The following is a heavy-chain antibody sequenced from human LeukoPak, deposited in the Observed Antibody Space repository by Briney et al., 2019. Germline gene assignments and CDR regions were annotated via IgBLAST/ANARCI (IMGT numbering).Heavy chain of an antibody. V-gene: IGHV4-34*01. CDR1: GGSFSGYH. J-gene: IGHJ4*02. D-gene: IGHD1-26*01. Sequence: SETLSLTCAVYGGSFSGYHWSWIRQPPGKGLEWIGEINHRGSTNYNPSLKSRVTISVDTSKNQFSLKLSSVTAADTAVYYCARAPIVGATHIDYWGQGTLVTVSS. CDR2: INHRGST. CDR3: ARAPIVGATHIDY.